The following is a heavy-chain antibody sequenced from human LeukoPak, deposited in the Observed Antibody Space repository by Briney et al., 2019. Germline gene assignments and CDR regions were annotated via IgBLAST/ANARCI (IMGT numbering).Heavy chain of an antibody. J-gene: IGHJ5*02. CDR3: ASWVGSSGGWFDP. CDR1: GGSISSSSYY. CDR2: IYYSGST. D-gene: IGHD6-6*01. V-gene: IGHV4-39*07. Sequence: SETLSLTCTVSGGSISSSSYYWGWIRQPPGKGLEWIGSIYYSGSTYYNPSLKSRVTISVDTSKNQFSLKLSSVTAADTAVYYCASWVGSSGGWFDPWGQGTLVTVSS.